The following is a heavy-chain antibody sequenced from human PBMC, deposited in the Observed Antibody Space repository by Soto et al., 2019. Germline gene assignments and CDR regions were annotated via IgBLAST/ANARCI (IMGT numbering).Heavy chain of an antibody. CDR3: AVGVGYDILTGYPDYYGMDV. J-gene: IGHJ6*02. Sequence: EASVKVSCKASGGTFSSYAISWVRQAPGQGLEWMGGIIPIFGTANYAQKFQGRVTITADESTSTAYMELSSLRSEDTAVYYCAVGVGYDILTGYPDYYGMDVWGQGTTVTVSS. CDR1: GGTFSSYA. CDR2: IIPIFGTA. V-gene: IGHV1-69*13. D-gene: IGHD3-9*01.